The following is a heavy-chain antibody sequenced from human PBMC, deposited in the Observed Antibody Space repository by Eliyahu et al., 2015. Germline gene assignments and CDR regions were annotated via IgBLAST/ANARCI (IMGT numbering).Heavy chain of an antibody. V-gene: IGHV3-21*01. Sequence: EVQLVESGGGLXKPGGSLXLSCXASGFTFSSYSMNWVRQAPGKGLEWVSSISSSSSYIYYADSVKGRFTISRDNAKNSLYLQMNSLRAEDTAVYYCARGSRGYFDYWGQGTLVTVSS. CDR2: ISSSSSYI. J-gene: IGHJ4*02. CDR3: ARGSRGYFDY. CDR1: GFTFSSYS.